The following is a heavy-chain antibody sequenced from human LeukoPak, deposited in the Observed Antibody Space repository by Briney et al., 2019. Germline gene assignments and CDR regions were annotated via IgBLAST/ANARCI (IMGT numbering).Heavy chain of an antibody. CDR3: ARKFLGSRGYYFDY. Sequence: ASVKVSCKPSGYTFTSYDINWVRQAPGQELEWVGWMNPNTANTGYAQKFRGRVTMTRNTSITTAYMELSSLRSDDTAIYYCARKFLGSRGYYFDYWGQGTLVIVSS. V-gene: IGHV1-8*01. J-gene: IGHJ4*02. D-gene: IGHD3-10*01. CDR2: MNPNTANT. CDR1: GYTFTSYD.